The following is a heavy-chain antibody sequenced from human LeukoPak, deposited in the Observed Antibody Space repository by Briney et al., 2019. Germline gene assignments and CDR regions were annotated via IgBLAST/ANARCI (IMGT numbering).Heavy chain of an antibody. D-gene: IGHD3-3*01. V-gene: IGHV4-39*01. J-gene: IGHJ5*02. CDR2: IYYSGST. CDR3: ANGGGVYVSGSGSRNNGFAP. CDR1: GGSISSSSYY. Sequence: PSETLSLTCTVSGGSISSSSYYWGWIRQPPGKGLEWIGSIYYSGSTYYNPSLKSRVTISVDTSKNQFSLKLSSVTAADTAVYYCANGGGVYVSGSGSRNNGFAPGGKGTLVTVP.